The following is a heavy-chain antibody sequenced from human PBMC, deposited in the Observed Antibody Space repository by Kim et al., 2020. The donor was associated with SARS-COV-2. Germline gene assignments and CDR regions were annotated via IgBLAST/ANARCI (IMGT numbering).Heavy chain of an antibody. D-gene: IGHD3-3*01. V-gene: IGHV3-21*01. Sequence: GGSLRLSCAASGFTFSSYSMNWVRQAPGKGLEWVSSISSSSSYIYYADSVKGRFTISRDNAKNSLYLQMNSLRAEDTAVYYCARDTIFGVVTLYGGGGFDPWGQGTLVTVSS. CDR2: ISSSSSYI. CDR3: ARDTIFGVVTLYGGGGFDP. J-gene: IGHJ5*02. CDR1: GFTFSSYS.